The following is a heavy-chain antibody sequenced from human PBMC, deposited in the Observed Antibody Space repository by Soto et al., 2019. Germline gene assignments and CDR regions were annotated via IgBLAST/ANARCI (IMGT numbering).Heavy chain of an antibody. CDR2: IYHSGST. CDR3: ARDLGQRDYGSGSYSEFDY. Sequence: PSETLSLTCAVSGGSISSSNWWSWVRQPPGKGLEWIGEIYHSGSTNYNPSLKSRVTISVDKSKNQFSLKLSSVTAADTAVYYCARDLGQRDYGSGSYSEFDYWGQGTLVTVSS. J-gene: IGHJ4*02. CDR1: GGSISSSNW. V-gene: IGHV4-4*02. D-gene: IGHD3-10*01.